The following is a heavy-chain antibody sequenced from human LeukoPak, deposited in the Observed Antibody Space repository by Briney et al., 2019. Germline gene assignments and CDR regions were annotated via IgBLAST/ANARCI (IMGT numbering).Heavy chain of an antibody. J-gene: IGHJ4*02. Sequence: ASVKVSCTASGYTFTSYYMHWVRQAPGQGLEWMGIINPSGGSTSYAQKFQGRVTMTRDTSTSTVYMELSSLRSEDTAVYYCARVSPTDPHFDYWGQGTLVTVSS. V-gene: IGHV1-46*01. CDR1: GYTFTSYY. CDR2: INPSGGST. CDR3: ARVSPTDPHFDY.